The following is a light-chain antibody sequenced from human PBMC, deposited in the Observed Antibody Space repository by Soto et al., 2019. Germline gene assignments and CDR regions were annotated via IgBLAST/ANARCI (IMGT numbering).Light chain of an antibody. J-gene: IGKJ5*01. CDR1: QSLSSSY. Sequence: IVLTQSPGTLSLSPGERVTLSCRASQSLSSSYLAWYQQKPGQAPRLLIYGASSRATGIPDRFSGSGSGTDFTLTITRLEPEDLAVYYCQQYDGSPITFGHGARLEIK. CDR2: GAS. V-gene: IGKV3-20*01. CDR3: QQYDGSPIT.